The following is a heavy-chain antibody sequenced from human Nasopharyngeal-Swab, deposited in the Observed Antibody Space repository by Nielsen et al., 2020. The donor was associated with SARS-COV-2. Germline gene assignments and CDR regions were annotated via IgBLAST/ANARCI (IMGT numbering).Heavy chain of an antibody. CDR3: AKDRSSSGIDY. CDR2: ISGSGGST. V-gene: IGHV3-23*01. D-gene: IGHD6-19*01. J-gene: IGHJ4*02. CDR1: GFTFSSYA. Sequence: GESLKISCAASGFTFSSYAMSWVRQAPGKGLEWVSAISGSGGSTYYADSVKGRFTISRDNSKNTLYLQMNSLRAEDTAVYYCAKDRSSSGIDYWGQGTLVTVSS.